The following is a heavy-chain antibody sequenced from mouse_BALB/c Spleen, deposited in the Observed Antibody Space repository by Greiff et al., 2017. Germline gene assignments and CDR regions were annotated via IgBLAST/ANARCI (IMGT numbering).Heavy chain of an antibody. V-gene: IGHV14-3*02. J-gene: IGHJ1*01. CDR3: ARYGNYWYFDV. D-gene: IGHD2-1*01. CDR1: GFNIKDTY. Sequence: EVQLQQSGAELVKPGASVKLSCTASGFNIKDTYMHWVKQRPEQGLAWIGRIDPANGNTKYDPKFQGKATITADTSSNTAYLQLSSLTSEDTAVYYCARYGNYWYFDVWGAGTTVTVSS. CDR2: IDPANGNT.